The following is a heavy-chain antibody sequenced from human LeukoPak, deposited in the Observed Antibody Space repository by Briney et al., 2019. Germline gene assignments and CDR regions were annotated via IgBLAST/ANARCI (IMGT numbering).Heavy chain of an antibody. Sequence: SVKVSCKASGGTFSSYAISWVRQAPGQGLEWMGGIIPIFGTANYAQKFQGRVTITADESTSTAYMELSRLRSDDTAVYYCARDRRPYNWNFPDYWGQGTLVTVSS. D-gene: IGHD1-7*01. J-gene: IGHJ4*02. CDR2: IIPIFGTA. CDR3: ARDRRPYNWNFPDY. CDR1: GGTFSSYA. V-gene: IGHV1-69*01.